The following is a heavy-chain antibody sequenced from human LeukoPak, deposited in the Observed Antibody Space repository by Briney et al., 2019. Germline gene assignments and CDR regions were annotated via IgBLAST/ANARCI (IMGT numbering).Heavy chain of an antibody. CDR1: GGTLSSYA. CDR2: IIPIFGTE. CDR3: ARGLPAAIVWNWFDP. V-gene: IGHV1-69*01. J-gene: IGHJ5*02. Sequence: SVKVSCKASGGTLSSYAIRWVRQAPGQGLEWMGGIIPIFGTENYAQKVQARVTIAADGSTSTAYMELSSLRSEDTAVYCCARGLPAAIVWNWFDPWGQGTLVTVSS. D-gene: IGHD2-2*01.